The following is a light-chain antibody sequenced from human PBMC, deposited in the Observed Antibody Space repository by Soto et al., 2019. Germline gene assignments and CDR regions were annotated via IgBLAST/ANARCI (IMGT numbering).Light chain of an antibody. V-gene: IGKV3-20*01. CDR3: HQYGSAPLT. J-gene: IGKJ4*01. CDR1: QSVSSSY. CDR2: GAS. Sequence: EIVLTQSPGTLSLSPGERATLSCRASQSVSSSYFAWYQQKPGQAPRLLIYGASSRATGIPDWFSGRGSVTDVTLTISRLEPEDFAVYYCHQYGSAPLTFGGGTKVEI.